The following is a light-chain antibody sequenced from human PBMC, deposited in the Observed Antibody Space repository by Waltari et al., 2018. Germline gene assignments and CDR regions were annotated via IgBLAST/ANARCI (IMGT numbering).Light chain of an antibody. CDR1: SSDVDNYNR. CDR3: TLHTTTTTV. CDR2: EFR. Sequence: QSALTQPPSVSGSPGQSVTISCTGTSSDVDNYNRVSWYQQPPGTAPKLIIYEFRNRPSGVPDRFSGSKSGDTASLTISGLQAEDEADYYCTLHTTTTTVFGGGTKVTVL. V-gene: IGLV2-18*01. J-gene: IGLJ2*01.